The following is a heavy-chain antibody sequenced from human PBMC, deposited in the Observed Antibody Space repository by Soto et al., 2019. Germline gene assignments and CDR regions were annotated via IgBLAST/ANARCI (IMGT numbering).Heavy chain of an antibody. CDR2: IWYDGSNK. V-gene: IGHV3-33*01. CDR1: GFTFSSYG. J-gene: IGHJ6*02. Sequence: GGPLRLSCAASGFTFSSYGMHWVRQAPGKGLEWVAVIWYDGSNKYYADSVQGRFTISRDNSKNTLYLQMNSLRAEDTAVYYCARVPDTIFGVASVYYYYYGMDVWGQGTTVTVSS. D-gene: IGHD3-3*01. CDR3: ARVPDTIFGVASVYYYYYGMDV.